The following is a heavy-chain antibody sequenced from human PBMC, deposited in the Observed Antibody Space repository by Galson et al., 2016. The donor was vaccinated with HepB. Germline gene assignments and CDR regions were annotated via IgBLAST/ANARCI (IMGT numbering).Heavy chain of an antibody. D-gene: IGHD3-10*01. V-gene: IGHV3-15*01. Sequence: SLRLSCAASGLTFSEAWMSWVRQAPGKGLEWVGHIKNKAEGGTTDYAAAVRDRFSISRDDSKNTVYLQMNSLKTEDNAVYYFTQAGGDYWGQGALVTVSS. CDR2: IKNKAEGGTT. J-gene: IGHJ4*02. CDR3: TQAGGDY. CDR1: GLTFSEAW.